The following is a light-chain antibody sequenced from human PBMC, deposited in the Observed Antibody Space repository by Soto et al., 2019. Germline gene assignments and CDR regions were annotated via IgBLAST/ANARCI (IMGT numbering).Light chain of an antibody. V-gene: IGKV1-5*03. CDR3: QQYNSYPCT. Sequence: DIQMTQSPSTLSASVGDRVTITCRASQSISSWLAWYQQKPGKAPKLLIYKASSLESGVPSRFSGSGSGTEFTLTISSLQPDDFATYYCQQYNSYPCTFGQGTKREIK. J-gene: IGKJ2*02. CDR1: QSISSW. CDR2: KAS.